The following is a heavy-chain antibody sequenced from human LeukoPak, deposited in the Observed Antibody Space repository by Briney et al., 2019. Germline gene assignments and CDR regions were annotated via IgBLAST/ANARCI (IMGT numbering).Heavy chain of an antibody. CDR2: ISPDGSQT. Sequence: PGGSLRLSCASSGFSLSNYWMHWVRQAPGKGLMWVSQISPDGSQTFYADSVKGRFTISRDNAKNTLFLQMDSLRAEDTALYYCVRSLRSADFWGQGTLVTVSS. J-gene: IGHJ4*02. CDR1: GFSLSNYW. CDR3: VRSLRSADF. V-gene: IGHV3-74*01.